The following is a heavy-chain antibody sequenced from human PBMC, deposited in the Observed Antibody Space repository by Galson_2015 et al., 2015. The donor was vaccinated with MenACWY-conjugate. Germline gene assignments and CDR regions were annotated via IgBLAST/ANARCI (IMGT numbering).Heavy chain of an antibody. D-gene: IGHD3-22*01. CDR3: AKGPLYDSSGSDSAYFGY. Sequence: SLRLSCAASGFIFNKFAMTWIRQAPGKGLEWVSAASGSGGVTYHADSVKGRFTISRDNSKNTLYLQMNSLKAEDTAIYYCAKGPLYDSSGSDSAYFGYWGQGTVVTVSS. J-gene: IGHJ4*02. CDR1: GFIFNKFA. V-gene: IGHV3-23*01. CDR2: ASGSGGVT.